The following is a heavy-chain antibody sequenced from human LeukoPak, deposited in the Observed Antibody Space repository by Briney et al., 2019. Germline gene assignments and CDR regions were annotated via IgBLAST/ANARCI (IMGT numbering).Heavy chain of an antibody. V-gene: IGHV1-69*04. J-gene: IGHJ5*02. Sequence: GASVKVSCKASGGTFSSYAISWVRQAPGQGLEWMGRIIPILGIANYAQKFQGRVTITADESTSTAYMELSSLRSEDTAVYYCARDTGSGSYSFLYWFDPWGQGTLVTVSS. CDR1: GGTFSSYA. CDR2: IIPILGIA. D-gene: IGHD3-10*01. CDR3: ARDTGSGSYSFLYWFDP.